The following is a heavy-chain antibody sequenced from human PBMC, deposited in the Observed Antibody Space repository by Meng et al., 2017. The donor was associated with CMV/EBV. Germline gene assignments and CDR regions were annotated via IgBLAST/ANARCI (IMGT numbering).Heavy chain of an antibody. J-gene: IGHJ3*02. V-gene: IGHV1-2*02. CDR1: GYTFTGYY. CDR3: ARAKIVPAAIPLDAFDI. Sequence: ASVKVSCKASGYTFTGYYMHWVRQAPGQGLEWMGWINPNSGGTNYAQKLQGRVTMTRDTSISTAYMELSRLRSDDTAVYYCARAKIVPAAIPLDAFDIWGQGTMVTVSS. D-gene: IGHD2-2*02. CDR2: INPNSGGT.